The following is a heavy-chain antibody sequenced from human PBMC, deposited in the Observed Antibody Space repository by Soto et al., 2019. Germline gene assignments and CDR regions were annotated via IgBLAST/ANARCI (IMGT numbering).Heavy chain of an antibody. CDR1: GGSISSCDYY. CDR2: IYYSGST. J-gene: IGHJ4*02. V-gene: IGHV4-30-4*01. D-gene: IGHD3-22*01. Sequence: SETLSLTCTVSGGSISSCDYYWNWIRQPPGKGLEWIGYIYYSGSTYYNPSLKSRITISVDTSKNQFSLKLSSVTAADTAVYYCARAGSSGSYYFDYWGQGTLVTVSS. CDR3: ARAGSSGSYYFDY.